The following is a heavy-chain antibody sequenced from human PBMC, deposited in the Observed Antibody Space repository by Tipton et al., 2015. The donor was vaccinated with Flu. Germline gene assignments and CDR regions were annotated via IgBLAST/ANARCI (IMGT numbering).Heavy chain of an antibody. V-gene: IGHV4-61*02. D-gene: IGHD2-15*01. CDR1: RGSMSGANYY. Sequence: LRLSCTVSRGSMSGANYYWSWIRQPAGKGLEWIGSVFTTGSTYYNPSLQSRVTLSVYTSKSQFSLEMTSVTAADTAVYYCATDYSKTDAFDIWGHGTMVTVSS. CDR3: ATDYSKTDAFDI. CDR2: VFTTGST. J-gene: IGHJ3*02.